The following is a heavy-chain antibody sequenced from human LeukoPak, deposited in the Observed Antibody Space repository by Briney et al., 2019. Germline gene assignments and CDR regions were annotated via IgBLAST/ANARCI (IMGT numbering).Heavy chain of an antibody. V-gene: IGHV3-23*01. CDR2: ISTSGGST. CDR1: GFTFSSSA. Sequence: PGGSLRLSCAASGFTFSSSAMSWVRQAPGRGLEWVSAISTSGGSTYYADSVKGRFTISRDNSKNTLYLQMNSLSAEDTAVYYCAKRASPPYYFDYWGQGTLVTVSS. CDR3: AKRASPPYYFDY. J-gene: IGHJ4*02.